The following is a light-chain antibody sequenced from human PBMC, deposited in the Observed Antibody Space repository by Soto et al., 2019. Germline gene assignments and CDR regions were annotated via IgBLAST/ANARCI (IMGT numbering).Light chain of an antibody. J-gene: IGLJ3*02. CDR1: SSNIGSNS. CDR3: AAWDDSLDGVV. CDR2: RNN. V-gene: IGLV1-44*01. Sequence: QSVLTQPPSVSGTPGQRVTISCSGSSSNIGSNSVTWYQQFPGTAPRLLIHRNNQRPSGVPDRFSGSKSDTSASLAISGLQSDNEADYYCAAWDDSLDGVVFGGGTKLTVL.